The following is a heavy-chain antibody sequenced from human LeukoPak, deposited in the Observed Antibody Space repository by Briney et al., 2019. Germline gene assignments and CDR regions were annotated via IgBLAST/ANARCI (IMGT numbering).Heavy chain of an antibody. J-gene: IGHJ4*02. CDR1: GFTFSSYY. D-gene: IGHD6-13*01. CDR2: IGGSGTGT. V-gene: IGHV3-23*01. Sequence: GGSLRLSCAASGFTFSSYYMSWVRQAPGEGLEWVSAIGGSGTGTYYADSVKGRFTISRDNSKNTLYLQMNSLRAEDTAVYYCVKDETGSSWYNWGQGTLVTVSS. CDR3: VKDETGSSWYN.